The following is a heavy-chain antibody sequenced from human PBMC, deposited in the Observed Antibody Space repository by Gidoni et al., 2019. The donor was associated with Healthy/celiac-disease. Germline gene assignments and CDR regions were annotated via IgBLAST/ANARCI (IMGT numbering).Heavy chain of an antibody. CDR1: GFTFSSYA. Sequence: VQLLESGGGLVQPGVSLRLSCAASGFTFSSYAMSWVRQAPGKGLEWVSAISGSGGSTYYADSVKGRFTISRDNSKNTLYLQMNSLRAEDTAVYYCAKDGGWLWFGELSLXDYWGQGTLVTV. CDR3: AKDGGWLWFGELSLXDY. D-gene: IGHD3-10*01. CDR2: ISGSGGST. V-gene: IGHV3-23*01. J-gene: IGHJ4*02.